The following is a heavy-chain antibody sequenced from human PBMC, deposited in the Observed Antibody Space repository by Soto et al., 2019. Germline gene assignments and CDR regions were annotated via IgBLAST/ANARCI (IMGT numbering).Heavy chain of an antibody. CDR3: ARVAVAARPRWYNWFDP. CDR1: GYTFTDYD. CDR2: MNPNSGET. Sequence: QEQLVQSGAEVKKPGASVKVSCKTSGYTFTDYDIIWVRQATGQGLEWIGWMNPNSGETGYAQKFQGSVTMTRSASLSTAYLELSSLRSEDTAVYYCARVAVAARPRWYNWFDPWGQGTLVTVSS. V-gene: IGHV1-8*01. D-gene: IGHD2-15*01. J-gene: IGHJ5*02.